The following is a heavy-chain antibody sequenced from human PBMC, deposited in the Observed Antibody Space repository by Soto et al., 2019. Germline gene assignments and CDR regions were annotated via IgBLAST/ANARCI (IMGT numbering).Heavy chain of an antibody. J-gene: IGHJ3*02. CDR2: INPSGGST. V-gene: IGHV1-46*01. CDR3: ARVIGIAVAGGAFDI. D-gene: IGHD6-19*01. Sequence: QVQLVQSGAEVKKPGASVKVSCKASGYTFTSYYMHWVRQAPGQGLERMGIINPSGGSTSYAQKFQGRVTMTRDTSTSTVYMELGSLRSEDTAVYYCARVIGIAVAGGAFDIWGQGTMVTVSS. CDR1: GYTFTSYY.